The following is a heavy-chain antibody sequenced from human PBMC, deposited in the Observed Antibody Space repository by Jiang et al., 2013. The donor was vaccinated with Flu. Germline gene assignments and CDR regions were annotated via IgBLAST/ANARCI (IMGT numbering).Heavy chain of an antibody. V-gene: IGHV4-39*01. CDR1: GGSISSSSYY. CDR3: ARHKSRSRSGTITGWFDP. D-gene: IGHD1-1*01. J-gene: IGHJ5*02. Sequence: CTVSGGSISSSSYYWGWIRQPPGKGLEWIGSIYYSGSTYYNPSLKSRVTISVDTSKNQFSLKLSSVTAADTAVYYCARHKSRSRSGTITGWFDPWGQGTLVTVSS. CDR2: IYYSGST.